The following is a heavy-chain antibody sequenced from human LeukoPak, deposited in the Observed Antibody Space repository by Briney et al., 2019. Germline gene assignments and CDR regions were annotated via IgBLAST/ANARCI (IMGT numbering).Heavy chain of an antibody. CDR1: GFTFSSYA. V-gene: IGHV4-39*07. Sequence: GSLRLSCAASGFTFSSYAMNWIRQPPGKGLEWIGSIYYSGSTYYNPSLKSRVTISVDTSKNQFSLKLSSVTAADTAVYYCARSEVWNRVIYWGQGTLVTVSS. D-gene: IGHD2/OR15-2a*01. CDR2: IYYSGST. J-gene: IGHJ4*02. CDR3: ARSEVWNRVIY.